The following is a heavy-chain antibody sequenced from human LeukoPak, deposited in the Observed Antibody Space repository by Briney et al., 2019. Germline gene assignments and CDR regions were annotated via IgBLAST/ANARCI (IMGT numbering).Heavy chain of an antibody. CDR3: ASSGIFLSDAFDI. CDR1: GFTFSSYS. D-gene: IGHD3-3*01. V-gene: IGHV3-21*01. Sequence: PGGSLRLSCAASGFTFSSYSMNWVRQAPGKGLEWVSSISSSSYIYYADSVKGRFTISRDNAKNSLYLQMNSLRAEDTAVYYCASSGIFLSDAFDIWGQGTMVTVSS. J-gene: IGHJ3*02. CDR2: ISSSSYI.